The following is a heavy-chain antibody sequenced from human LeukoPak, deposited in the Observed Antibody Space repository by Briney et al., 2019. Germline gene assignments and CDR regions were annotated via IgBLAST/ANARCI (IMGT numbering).Heavy chain of an antibody. CDR3: ASRLTGDR. CDR1: GGSFSGYY. V-gene: IGHV4-34*01. Sequence: PSGTLSLTCAVFGGSFSGYYWSWIRQPPGKGLEWIGEINHSGSTNYNPSLKSRVTISVDTSKNQFSLKLSSVTAADTAVYYCASRLTGDRWGQGTLVTVSS. J-gene: IGHJ4*02. CDR2: INHSGST. D-gene: IGHD7-27*01.